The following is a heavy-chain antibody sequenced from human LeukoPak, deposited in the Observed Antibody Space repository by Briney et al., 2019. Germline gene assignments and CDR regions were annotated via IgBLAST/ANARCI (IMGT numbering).Heavy chain of an antibody. Sequence: PGGSLRLSCAASGFTFSSYAMSWVRQAPGKGLEWVSVISGSGGSTYYADSVKGRFTVSRDNSKNTLYLQMISLRAEDTAVYYCAKDRMTIFGVVIVSSFDYWGQGTLVTVSS. CDR2: ISGSGGST. J-gene: IGHJ4*02. CDR3: AKDRMTIFGVVIVSSFDY. V-gene: IGHV3-23*01. CDR1: GFTFSSYA. D-gene: IGHD3-3*01.